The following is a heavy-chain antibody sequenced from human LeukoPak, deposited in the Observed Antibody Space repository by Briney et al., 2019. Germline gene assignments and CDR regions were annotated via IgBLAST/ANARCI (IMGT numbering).Heavy chain of an antibody. CDR3: AKAGYNWNDDCAFDI. CDR2: ISGSGGST. D-gene: IGHD1-1*01. Sequence: WIRQSPGKGLEWVSAISGSGGSTYYADSVKGRFTISRDNSKNTLYLQMNSLRAEDTAVYYCAKAGYNWNDDCAFDIWGQGTMVTVSS. J-gene: IGHJ3*02. V-gene: IGHV3-23*01.